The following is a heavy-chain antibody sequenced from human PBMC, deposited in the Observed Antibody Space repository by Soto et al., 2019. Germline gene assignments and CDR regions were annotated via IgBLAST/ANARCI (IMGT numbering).Heavy chain of an antibody. V-gene: IGHV4-39*01. CDR3: ALTVRQPPSATLYPFAY. J-gene: IGHJ4*02. D-gene: IGHD2-15*01. CDR2: IYYTGTT. Sequence: SETLSLTCSVSGGSISRNWGWIRQPPGRGLEWIGSIYYTGTTYYNPSLKSRVTILVDTSKNQLFPNLSSETAADTAIYYCALTVRQPPSATLYPFAYCGQG. CDR1: GGSISRN.